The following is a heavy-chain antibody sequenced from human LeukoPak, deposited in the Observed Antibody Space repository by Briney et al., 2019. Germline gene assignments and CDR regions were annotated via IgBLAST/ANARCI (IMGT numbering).Heavy chain of an antibody. J-gene: IGHJ4*02. CDR3: ARRTSDDYGDYGDY. D-gene: IGHD4-17*01. Sequence: SETLSLTCTVSGGSISSSSYYWGWIRQPPGKGLEWIGEINHSGSTNYNPSLKSRVTISVDMSKNQFSLQLTSVTAADTAVYYCARRTSDDYGDYGDYWGQGTLVTVSS. V-gene: IGHV4-39*01. CDR2: INHSGST. CDR1: GGSISSSSYY.